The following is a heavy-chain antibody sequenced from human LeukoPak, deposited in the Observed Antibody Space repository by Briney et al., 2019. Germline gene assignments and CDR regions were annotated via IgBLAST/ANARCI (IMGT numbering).Heavy chain of an antibody. Sequence: GSLRLSCAASGFTFSSYAMSWIRQPPGKGLEWIGEINHSGSTNYNPSLKSRVTISVDTSKNQFSLKLSSVTAADTAVYYCARVLRSSWSYFDYWGQGTLVTVSS. CDR3: ARVLRSSWSYFDY. CDR2: INHSGST. V-gene: IGHV4-34*01. D-gene: IGHD6-13*01. J-gene: IGHJ4*02. CDR1: GFTFSSYA.